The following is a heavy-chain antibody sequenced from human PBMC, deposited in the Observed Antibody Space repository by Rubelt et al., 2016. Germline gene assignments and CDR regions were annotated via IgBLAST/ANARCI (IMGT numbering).Heavy chain of an antibody. V-gene: IGHV1-3*01. Sequence: QVQLVQSGAEVKKPGASVKVSCKASGYTFTSYAMHWVRQAPGQRLEWMGWINAGNGNTKYSPRFQGRVTVTRDTSAITAYRELSSLRSEDTAVYYCARDGGSGWYFFDYWGQGTLVTVSS. CDR1: GYTFTSYA. CDR2: INAGNGNT. D-gene: IGHD6-19*01. J-gene: IGHJ4*02. CDR3: ARDGGSGWYFFDY.